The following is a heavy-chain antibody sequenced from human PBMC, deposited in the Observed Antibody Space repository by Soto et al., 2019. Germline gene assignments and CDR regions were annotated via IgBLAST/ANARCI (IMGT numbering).Heavy chain of an antibody. J-gene: IGHJ6*02. D-gene: IGHD3-10*01. CDR1: GFTFSDYY. CDR2: ISSSSSYT. Sequence: PGGSLRLSCAAFGFTFSDYYMSWIRQAPGKGLEWVSYISSSSSYTNYADSVKGRFTISRDNAKNSLYLQMNSLRAEDTAVYYCARDDVTMVRGVITNYYYYYGMDVWGQGTTVTVSS. V-gene: IGHV3-11*06. CDR3: ARDDVTMVRGVITNYYYYYGMDV.